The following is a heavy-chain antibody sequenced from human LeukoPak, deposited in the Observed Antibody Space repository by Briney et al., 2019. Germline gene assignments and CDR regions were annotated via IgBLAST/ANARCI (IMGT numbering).Heavy chain of an antibody. CDR3: ARLSGGDYYYYYYGMDV. D-gene: IGHD3-10*01. J-gene: IGHJ6*02. CDR2: ISAYNGNT. V-gene: IGHV1-18*01. Sequence: GASVKVSCKASGYTFTSYGISWVRQAPGQGLEWMGWISAYNGNTNYAQKLQGRVTMTTDTSTSTAYMELRSLRSDDTAVYYCARLSGGDYYYYYYGMDVWGQGTMVTVSS. CDR1: GYTFTSYG.